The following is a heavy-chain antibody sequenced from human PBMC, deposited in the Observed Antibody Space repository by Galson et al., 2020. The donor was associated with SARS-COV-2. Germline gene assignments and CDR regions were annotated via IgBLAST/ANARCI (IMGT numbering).Heavy chain of an antibody. CDR1: GFTFSYYA. CDR2: INNGGNT. CDR3: ARGGTGSFDY. Sequence: GESLKLSCAASGFTFSYYAMYWVRQAPGKGLEYVSGINNGGNTYYANYVKDRFTISRDNSKNMMHLQMDSLRTDDMAVYFCARGGTGSFDYWGRGTLVTVSS. V-gene: IGHV3-64*01. D-gene: IGHD3-10*01. J-gene: IGHJ4*02.